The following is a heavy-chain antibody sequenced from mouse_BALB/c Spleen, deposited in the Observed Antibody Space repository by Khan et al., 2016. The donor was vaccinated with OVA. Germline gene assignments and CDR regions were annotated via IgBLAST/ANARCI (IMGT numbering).Heavy chain of an antibody. CDR3: ARSRSSWYFDV. CDR2: IDPFNGGT. V-gene: IGHV1S135*01. J-gene: IGHJ1*01. Sequence: VQLKQSGPELMKPGASVKISCKASGYSFTRYYMHWVKQSHGKSLEWLGYIDPFNGGTSYNQKFKGKATLTVDKSSSTAYMHLSSLTSEDSAVYYCARSRSSWYFDVWGAGTTVTVSS. CDR1: GYSFTRYY. D-gene: IGHD1-3*01.